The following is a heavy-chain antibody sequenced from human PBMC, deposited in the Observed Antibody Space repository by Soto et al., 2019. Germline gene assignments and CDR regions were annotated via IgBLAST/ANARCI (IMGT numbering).Heavy chain of an antibody. Sequence: SETLSLTCTVSGGSISSYYWSWIRQPAGKGLEWIGRIYTSGSTNYNPSLKSRVTMSVDTSKNQFSLKLSPVTAADTAVYYCARVARRKLEQVAFDPWGQGTLVTVSS. CDR1: GGSISSYY. CDR2: IYTSGST. CDR3: ARVARRKLEQVAFDP. V-gene: IGHV4-4*07. D-gene: IGHD1-1*01. J-gene: IGHJ5*02.